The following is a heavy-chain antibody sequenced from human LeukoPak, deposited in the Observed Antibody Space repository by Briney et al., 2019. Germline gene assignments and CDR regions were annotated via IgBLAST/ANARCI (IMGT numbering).Heavy chain of an antibody. CDR2: ISSSGSTI. V-gene: IGHV3-11*01. J-gene: IGHJ4*02. Sequence: GGSLRLSCAASGFTFSDYYMSWIRQAPGKGLEWVSYISSSGSTIYHADSVKGRFTISRDNAKNSLYLQMNSLRAEDTAVYYCARDGIVATINFDYWGQGTLVTVSS. D-gene: IGHD5-12*01. CDR1: GFTFSDYY. CDR3: ARDGIVATINFDY.